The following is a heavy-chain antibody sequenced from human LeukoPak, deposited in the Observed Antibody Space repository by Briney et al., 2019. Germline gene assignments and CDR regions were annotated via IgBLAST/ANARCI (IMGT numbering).Heavy chain of an antibody. CDR1: GFTFSSYW. CDR2: IKQDGSEK. D-gene: IGHD6-19*01. Sequence: PGGSLRLSCAASGFTFSSYWMSWVRQAPGKGLEWVANIKQDGSEKYYVDSVKGRFTISRDNAKNSLYLQMNSLRAEDTAVYYCARESSGWSQSGPFDYWGQGTLVTVSS. CDR3: ARESSGWSQSGPFDY. J-gene: IGHJ4*02. V-gene: IGHV3-7*01.